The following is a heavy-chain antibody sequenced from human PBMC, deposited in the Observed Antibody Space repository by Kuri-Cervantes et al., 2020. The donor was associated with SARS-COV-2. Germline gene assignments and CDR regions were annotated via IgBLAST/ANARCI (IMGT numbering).Heavy chain of an antibody. CDR3: ATNTGQ. V-gene: IGHV1-69-2*01. J-gene: IGHJ4*02. Sequence: ASVKVSCKVSGYAFIDHYMHWLQQAPGKGPEWMGLIDPENGETKYAEKLQGRLTLTADTSTDTAYMELSGLRSEDTAVYYCATNTGQWGQGTLVTVSS. CDR2: IDPENGET. CDR1: GYAFIDHY. D-gene: IGHD1/OR15-1a*01.